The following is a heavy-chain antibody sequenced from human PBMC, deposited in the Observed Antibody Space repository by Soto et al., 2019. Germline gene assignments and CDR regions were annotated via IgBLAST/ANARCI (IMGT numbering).Heavy chain of an antibody. J-gene: IGHJ4*02. CDR3: AKAAQWELLHYFDY. CDR2: ISYDGSNK. D-gene: IGHD1-26*01. CDR1: GFTFSSNG. V-gene: IGHV3-30*18. Sequence: PGGSLRLSCAASGFTFSSNGMHWGRQAAGKGLEWVAVISYDGSNKYYADSVKGRFTISRDNSKNTLYLQMNSLRAEDTAVYYCAKAAQWELLHYFDYWGQGTLVTVSS.